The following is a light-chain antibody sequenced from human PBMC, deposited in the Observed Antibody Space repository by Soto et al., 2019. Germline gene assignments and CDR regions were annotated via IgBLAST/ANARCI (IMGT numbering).Light chain of an antibody. CDR3: CSYAGSGV. J-gene: IGLJ2*01. V-gene: IGLV2-23*01. CDR1: SSDVGSYNL. CDR2: EGS. Sequence: QSVLTQPASVSGSPGQSITISCTGTSSDVGSYNLVSWYQQHPGKAPKLMIYEGSKRPSGVSNRFSGSKSGNTASLTISGLQAEDEADSYCCSYAGSGVFGGGTKLTVL.